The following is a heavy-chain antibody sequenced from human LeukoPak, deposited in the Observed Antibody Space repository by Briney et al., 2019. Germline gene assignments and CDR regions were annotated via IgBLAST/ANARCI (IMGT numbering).Heavy chain of an antibody. D-gene: IGHD2-15*01. CDR3: ARVPRRWYFDY. V-gene: IGHV4-39*01. CDR1: GASISSSSYY. CDR2: IYYSGST. Sequence: SETLSLTCTVSGASISSSSYYWGWIRQPPGKGLEWIGSIYYSGSTYYNPSLKSRVTISVDTSKNQFSLKLSSVTAADTAVYYCARVPRRWYFDYWGQGTLVTVSS. J-gene: IGHJ4*02.